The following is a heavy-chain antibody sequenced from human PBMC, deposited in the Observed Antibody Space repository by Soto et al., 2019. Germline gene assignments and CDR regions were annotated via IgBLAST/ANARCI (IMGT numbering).Heavy chain of an antibody. CDR3: ARLPSHYYGSGKGWFDP. J-gene: IGHJ5*02. CDR1: GGSISSSSYY. Sequence: SETLSLTCTVSGGSISSSSYYWGRIRQPPGKGLEWIGSIYYSGSTYYNPSLKSRVTISVDTSKNQFSLKLSSVTAADTAVYYCARLPSHYYGSGKGWFDPWGQGTLVTVSS. CDR2: IYYSGST. V-gene: IGHV4-39*01. D-gene: IGHD3-10*01.